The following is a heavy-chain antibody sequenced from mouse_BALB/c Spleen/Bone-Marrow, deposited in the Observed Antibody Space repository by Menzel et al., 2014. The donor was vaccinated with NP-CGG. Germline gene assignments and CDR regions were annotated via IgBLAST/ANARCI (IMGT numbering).Heavy chain of an antibody. V-gene: IGHV1-12*01. Sequence: QVQLQQSGAELVKPGASVKMSCKASGYTLTSYNLHWVKQTPGQGLEWVGAIYPGNGDTSYNQNFKGRATLTTDKSSSTAYMQLSSLTSEDSAVYYCARGFYDGSYWYFDVWGAGTTVAVSS. CDR2: IYPGNGDT. CDR3: ARGFYDGSYWYFDV. D-gene: IGHD2-3*01. J-gene: IGHJ1*01. CDR1: GYTLTSYN.